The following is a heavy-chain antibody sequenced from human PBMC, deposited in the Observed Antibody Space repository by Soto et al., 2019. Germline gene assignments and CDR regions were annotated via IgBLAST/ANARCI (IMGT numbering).Heavy chain of an antibody. CDR1: GGTFSSYP. V-gene: IGHV1-69*02. J-gene: IGHJ4*02. D-gene: IGHD1-7*01. Sequence: QVQLVQSGAEVKKPGSSVKVSCEASGGTFSSYPISWVRQAPGQGLEWMGRIIPILDITDYAQRFQGRVTITADKSTSTAYMELSSLSPDDTAVYYCARPTSTGTTSGYYFDYWGQGTLVTVSS. CDR2: IIPILDIT. CDR3: ARPTSTGTTSGYYFDY.